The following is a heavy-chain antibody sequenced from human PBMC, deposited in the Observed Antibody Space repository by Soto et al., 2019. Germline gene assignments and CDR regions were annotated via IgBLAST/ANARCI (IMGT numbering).Heavy chain of an antibody. D-gene: IGHD3-22*01. CDR3: TSFDSNGYYPQNHY. CDR2: IIPILGRA. Sequence: QVILAQSGAEVKKPGSSVKVSCKVSGGSFSSFSINWVRQAPGQRFEWMGGIIPILGRANFTQKFQDRVTFTADESTATAYMTLSSLTSEDTAFYYCTSFDSNGYYPQNHYWGPGTQVTVSS. J-gene: IGHJ4*02. CDR1: GGSFSSFS. V-gene: IGHV1-69*01.